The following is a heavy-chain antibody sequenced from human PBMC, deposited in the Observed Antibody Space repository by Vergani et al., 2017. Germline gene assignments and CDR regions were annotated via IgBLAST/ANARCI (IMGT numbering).Heavy chain of an antibody. CDR1: GGTFSSYA. CDR3: ARETLSDYGVCGRVPFDY. V-gene: IGHV1-69*01. Sequence: QVQLVQSGAEVKKPGSSVKVSCKASGGTFSSYAISWVRQAPGQGLEWMGGIIPIFGTANYAQKFQGRVTITADESTSTAYMELSSLRSEDTAVYYCARETLSDYGVCGRVPFDYWGQGTLVTVSS. D-gene: IGHD4-17*01. CDR2: IIPIFGTA. J-gene: IGHJ4*02.